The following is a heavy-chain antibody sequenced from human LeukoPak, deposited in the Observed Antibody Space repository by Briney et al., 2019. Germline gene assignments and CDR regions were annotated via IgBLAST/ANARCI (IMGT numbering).Heavy chain of an antibody. V-gene: IGHV4-30-4*07. CDR1: GGSISSGGYS. CDR3: ARVVCSGGSCYFEY. Sequence: SETLSPTCAVSGGSISSGGYSWSWIRQPPGKGLEWIGYIYYSGSTYYNPSLKSRVTISVDTSKNQFSLKLSSVTAADTAVYYCARVVCSGGSCYFEYWGQGTLVTVSS. J-gene: IGHJ4*02. CDR2: IYYSGST. D-gene: IGHD2-15*01.